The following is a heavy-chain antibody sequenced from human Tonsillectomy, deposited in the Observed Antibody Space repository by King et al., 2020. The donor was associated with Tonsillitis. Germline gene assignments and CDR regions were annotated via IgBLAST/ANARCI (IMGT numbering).Heavy chain of an antibody. J-gene: IGHJ6*02. CDR3: AKDGRPHT. D-gene: IGHD1-1*01. V-gene: IGHV3-23*04. CDR1: GFPFSNFP. Sequence: VQLVESGGGLVQPGGSLRLSCAASGFPFSNFPMNWVRQAPGKGLEWVSSIIGSGGRKYYADSVKGRFTTSRDNSKNTLYLLLNSLGVEDTAVYYCAKDGRPHTWGQGTTVTVSS. CDR2: IIGSGGRK.